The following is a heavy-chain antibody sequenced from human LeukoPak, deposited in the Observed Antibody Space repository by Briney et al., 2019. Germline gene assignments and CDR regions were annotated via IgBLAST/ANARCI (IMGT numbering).Heavy chain of an antibody. J-gene: IGHJ4*02. CDR1: GFTFSSYA. CDR3: ARVPQGVSSGYMDY. V-gene: IGHV3-21*01. D-gene: IGHD3-22*01. Sequence: PGGSLRLSCAASGFTFSSYAMHWVRQAPGKGLEWVSSISSSSSYIYYADSVKGRFTISRDNAKNSLYLQMNSLRAEDTAVYYCARVPQGVSSGYMDYWGQGTLVTVSS. CDR2: ISSSSSYI.